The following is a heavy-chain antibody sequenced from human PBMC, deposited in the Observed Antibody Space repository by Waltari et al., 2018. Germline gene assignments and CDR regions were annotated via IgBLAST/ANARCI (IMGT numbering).Heavy chain of an antibody. CDR3: VRESGVPSASTRWFDP. J-gene: IGHJ5*02. D-gene: IGHD2-2*01. Sequence: QVQLVESGEGVIKHRRSMRLYCQDYEITLQNYGLHWVRQVPGRALEWVAVISYDGSKTYHADSVRGRFTVSRDNTKNTLYLQMNSLRGEDTAVYYCVRESGVPSASTRWFDPWGQGTLVTVSS. CDR1: EITLQNYG. V-gene: IGHV3-30*03. CDR2: ISYDGSKT.